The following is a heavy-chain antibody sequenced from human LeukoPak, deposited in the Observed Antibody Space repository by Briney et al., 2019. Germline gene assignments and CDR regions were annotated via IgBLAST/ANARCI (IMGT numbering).Heavy chain of an antibody. V-gene: IGHV3-23*01. Sequence: PGGSLRLSCAASGLTFSSYAMNWVRQAPGKGLEWVSAISGSGGNTYYADSVKGRFTISRDNSKNTLYLQMNSLRAEDTAVYYCAKAPRYSSSPYWGQGTLVTVSS. D-gene: IGHD6-6*01. J-gene: IGHJ4*02. CDR2: ISGSGGNT. CDR3: AKAPRYSSSPY. CDR1: GLTFSSYA.